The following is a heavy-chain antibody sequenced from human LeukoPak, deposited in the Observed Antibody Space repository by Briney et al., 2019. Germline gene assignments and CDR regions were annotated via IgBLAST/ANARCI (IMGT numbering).Heavy chain of an antibody. CDR1: GYSFNTYW. J-gene: IGHJ4*02. CDR2: IYPGDSDT. CDR3: ARQADYNVLTGYFKGHLDY. V-gene: IGHV5-51*01. D-gene: IGHD3-9*01. Sequence: GESLKISFKGSGYSFNTYWIAWVRPMPGKGLEWMGIIYPGDSDTRYSPSFQGQVTISADESISTAYLHWSSLKASDTAMYYCARQADYNVLTGYFKGHLDYWGQGTLVTVSS.